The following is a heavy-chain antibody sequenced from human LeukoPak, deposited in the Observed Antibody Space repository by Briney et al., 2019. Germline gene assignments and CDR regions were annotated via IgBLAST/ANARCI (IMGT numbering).Heavy chain of an antibody. V-gene: IGHV3-23*01. CDR1: GFTFSRYA. J-gene: IGHJ4*02. CDR3: ARGPSGSYDY. CDR2: ISGSGGST. D-gene: IGHD1-26*01. Sequence: GGSLRLSCAASGFTFSRYAMSWVRQAPGKGLEWVSAISGSGGSTYYADSVRGRFTISRDNVNNSLYLQMNSLRAEDTAVYYCARGPSGSYDYWGQGTLVTVSS.